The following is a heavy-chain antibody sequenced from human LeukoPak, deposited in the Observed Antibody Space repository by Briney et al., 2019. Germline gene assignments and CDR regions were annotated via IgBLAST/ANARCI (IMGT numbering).Heavy chain of an antibody. Sequence: GASVKVSCKASGYTFTSYVISWVRQAPGQGLEWMGWISAYNGNTNYAQKLQGRVTMTTDTSTSTAYMELRSLRSDDTAVYYCAREGPMVRGVIILYYFDYWGQGTLVTVSS. CDR3: AREGPMVRGVIILYYFDY. V-gene: IGHV1-18*01. CDR1: GYTFTSYV. D-gene: IGHD3-10*01. J-gene: IGHJ4*02. CDR2: ISAYNGNT.